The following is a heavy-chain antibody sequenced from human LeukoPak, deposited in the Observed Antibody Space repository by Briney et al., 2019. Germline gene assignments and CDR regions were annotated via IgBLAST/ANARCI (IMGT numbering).Heavy chain of an antibody. CDR2: INHSGST. Sequence: PSETLSLTCAVYGGSFSGYYWSWIRQPPGKGLERIGEINHSGSTNYNPSLKSRVTISVDTSKNQFSLKLSSVTAADTAVYYCARITVTTTPDDYWGQGTLVTVSS. CDR3: ARITVTTTPDDY. CDR1: GGSFSGYY. D-gene: IGHD4-17*01. J-gene: IGHJ4*02. V-gene: IGHV4-34*01.